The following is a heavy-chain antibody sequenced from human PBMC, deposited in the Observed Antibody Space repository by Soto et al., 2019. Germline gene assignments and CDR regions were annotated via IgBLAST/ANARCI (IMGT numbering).Heavy chain of an antibody. Sequence: QVQLVQSGAEVKKPGASVKVSCKASGSTFTSYDIIWVRQATGQGLEWMGWMNPSTGNTDSAEKFQGRLTMTRNTSMSTVYMELSSLSFEDTAVYYCARGRIIVAGGFDPWGQGTLVTVSS. CDR3: ARGRIIVAGGFDP. CDR1: GSTFTSYD. J-gene: IGHJ5*02. CDR2: MNPSTGNT. V-gene: IGHV1-8*01. D-gene: IGHD6-19*01.